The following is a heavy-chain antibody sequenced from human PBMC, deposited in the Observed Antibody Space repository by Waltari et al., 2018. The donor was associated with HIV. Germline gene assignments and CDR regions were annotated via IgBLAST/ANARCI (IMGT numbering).Heavy chain of an antibody. CDR1: GYTFTGYD. J-gene: IGHJ6*02. CDR2: MNPESGNT. V-gene: IGHV1-8*01. Sequence: QVQLVQSGTEVKKPGAAVKVSCKATGYTFTGYDLNWVRQATGQGTEWMGWMNPESGNTAYAHKFQGRVTMTRNTSIRTAYMELTSLRSEDTAVYYCARGPPNDLWPPQTRHMDVWGQGTTVTVSS. D-gene: IGHD3-3*01. CDR3: ARGPPNDLWPPQTRHMDV.